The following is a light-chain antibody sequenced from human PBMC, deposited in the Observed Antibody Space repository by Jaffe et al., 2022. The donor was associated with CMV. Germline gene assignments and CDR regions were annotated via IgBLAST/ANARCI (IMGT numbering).Light chain of an antibody. CDR3: QQYTNWPASYT. V-gene: IGKV3-15*01. CDR1: QSVGDT. Sequence: EVVMTQSPATLSVSPGERATLSCRASQSVGDTIAWYQQKPGQAPRLLIFAASTRAPGIPARFSGSGSGTEFTLTIISLQSEDSALYFCQQYTNWPASYTFGQGTKLEIK. CDR2: AAS. J-gene: IGKJ2*01.